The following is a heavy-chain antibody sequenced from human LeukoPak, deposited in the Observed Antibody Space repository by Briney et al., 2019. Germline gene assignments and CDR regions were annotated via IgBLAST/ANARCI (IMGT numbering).Heavy chain of an antibody. CDR1: GGSISSYY. V-gene: IGHV4-4*07. CDR3: AREGIEYSGSYPDY. J-gene: IGHJ4*02. CDR2: IYTSGST. D-gene: IGHD1-26*01. Sequence: SETLSLTCTVSGGSISSYYWSWIRQPAGKGLEWIGRIYTSGSTNYNPSLKSRVTMSVDTSKNQFSLKLSSVTAADTAVYYCAREGIEYSGSYPDYWGQGTLSPSPQ.